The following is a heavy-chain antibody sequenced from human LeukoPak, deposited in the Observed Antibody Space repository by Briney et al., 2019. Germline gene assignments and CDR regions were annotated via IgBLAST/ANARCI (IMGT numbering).Heavy chain of an antibody. J-gene: IGHJ6*02. CDR1: GGSISPYY. CDR3: ARVYYYYGMDV. Sequence: SETLSLTCTVSGGSISPYYWSWIRQPPGKGLEWIGYIYYSGSTNYNPSLKSRATMSVDTSKNQFSLKLSSVTAADTAVYYCARVYYYYGMDVWGQGTTVTVSS. V-gene: IGHV4-59*08. CDR2: IYYSGST.